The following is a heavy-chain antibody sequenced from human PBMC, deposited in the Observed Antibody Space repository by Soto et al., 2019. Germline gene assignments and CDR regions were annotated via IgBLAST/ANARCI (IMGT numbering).Heavy chain of an antibody. CDR1: GFTFSSYD. CDR3: ARDIRNTIFGGGMDV. J-gene: IGHJ6*02. D-gene: IGHD3-3*01. CDR2: IGTDGDT. V-gene: IGHV3-13*01. Sequence: GFTFSSYDMHWVRQATGKGLEWVSAIGTDGDTYYPGSVKGRFTISRENAKNSLYLQMNSLRAEDTAVYYCARDIRNTIFGGGMDVWGQGTTVTVSS.